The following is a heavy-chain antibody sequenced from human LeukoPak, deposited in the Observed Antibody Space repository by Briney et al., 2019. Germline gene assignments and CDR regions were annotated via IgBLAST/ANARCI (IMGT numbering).Heavy chain of an antibody. J-gene: IGHJ4*02. CDR3: AREGDRPPTMVRGVNSRYFDY. CDR1: GFTFSSYS. D-gene: IGHD3-10*01. Sequence: GGSLRLSCAASGFTFSSYSMNWVRQAPGKGLEWVSSISSSSSYIYYADSVKGRFTISRDNAKNSLYLQMNSLRAEDTAVYYCAREGDRPPTMVRGVNSRYFDYWGQGTLVTVSS. CDR2: ISSSSSYI. V-gene: IGHV3-21*01.